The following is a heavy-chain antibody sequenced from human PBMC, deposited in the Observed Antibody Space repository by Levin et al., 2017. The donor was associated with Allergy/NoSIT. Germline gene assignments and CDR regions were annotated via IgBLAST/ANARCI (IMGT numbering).Heavy chain of an antibody. J-gene: IGHJ4*02. CDR3: ARGPDDYGDYVPEFDY. D-gene: IGHD4-17*01. V-gene: IGHV1-2*06. CDR2: INPNSGGT. Sequence: GASVKVSCKASGYTFTGYYMHWVRQAPGQGLEWMGRINPNSGGTNYAQKFQGRVTMTRDTSISTAYMELSRLRSDDTAVYYCARGPDDYGDYVPEFDYWGQGTLVTVSS. CDR1: GYTFTGYY.